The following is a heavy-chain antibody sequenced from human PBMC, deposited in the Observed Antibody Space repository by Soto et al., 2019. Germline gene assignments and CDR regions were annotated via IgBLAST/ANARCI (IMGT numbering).Heavy chain of an antibody. CDR2: IRSKAYGGTT. V-gene: IGHV3-49*03. Sequence: PGGSLRLSCTASGFTFGDYAMSWFRQAPGKGLEWVGFIRSKAYGGTTEYAASVKGRFTISRDDSKSIAYLQMNSLKTEDTAVYYCTRVQYYDYIWGSYRHTDYWGQGTLVTVS. CDR3: TRVQYYDYIWGSYRHTDY. CDR1: GFTFGDYA. J-gene: IGHJ4*02. D-gene: IGHD3-16*02.